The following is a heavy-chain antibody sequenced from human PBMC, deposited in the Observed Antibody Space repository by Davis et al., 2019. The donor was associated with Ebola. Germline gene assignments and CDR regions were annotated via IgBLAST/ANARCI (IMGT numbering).Heavy chain of an antibody. Sequence: SETLSLTCTVSGGSISSYYWSWIRQPPGKGLEWIGYIYYSGSTNYNPSLKSRVTISVDTSKNQFSLKLSSVTAADTAVYYCATADYYYYGMDVWGQGTTVTVSS. V-gene: IGHV4-59*01. CDR2: IYYSGST. D-gene: IGHD6-19*01. J-gene: IGHJ6*02. CDR3: ATADYYYYGMDV. CDR1: GGSISSYY.